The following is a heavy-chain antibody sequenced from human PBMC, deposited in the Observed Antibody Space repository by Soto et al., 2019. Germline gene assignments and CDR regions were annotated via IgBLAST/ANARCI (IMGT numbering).Heavy chain of an antibody. CDR1: GFALSSYW. V-gene: IGHV3-74*01. D-gene: IGHD2-8*02. CDR3: ARVPVGAYGKFDP. CDR2: INPDGSRI. Sequence: EVQLVESGGGLVQAGGSLRLSCAASGFALSSYWMHWVHRVPGKGLVWVSRINPDGSRIDYADSVRGRFTISRDNAKNTLFLQMNNLRAEDTALYHCARVPVGAYGKFDPWGQGTLVTVSS. J-gene: IGHJ5*02.